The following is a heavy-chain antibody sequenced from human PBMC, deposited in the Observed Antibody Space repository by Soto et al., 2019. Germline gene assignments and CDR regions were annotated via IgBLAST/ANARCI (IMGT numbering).Heavy chain of an antibody. J-gene: IGHJ4*02. CDR3: ARNYGDTVVYFSDS. CDR2: ISGSGDST. CDR1: GFTFITYA. Sequence: LRLSCAASGFTFITYAMNWVRQAPGKGLEWVSGISGSGDSTYYADSVKGRFTISRDNSKNTLFLQMNSLRVDGTAIYYCARNYGDTVVYFSDSWGQGTLVTVSS. V-gene: IGHV3-23*01. D-gene: IGHD4-17*01.